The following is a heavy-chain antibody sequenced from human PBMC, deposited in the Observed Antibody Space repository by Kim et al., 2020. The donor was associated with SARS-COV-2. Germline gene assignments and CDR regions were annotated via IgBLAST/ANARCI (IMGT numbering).Heavy chain of an antibody. CDR2: T. J-gene: IGHJ3*02. D-gene: IGHD6-13*01. Sequence: TNYAQKLQGRVTMTTDTSTSTAYMELRSLRSEDTAVYYCARDLAEDAFDIWGQGTMVTVSS. CDR3: ARDLAEDAFDI. V-gene: IGHV1-18*01.